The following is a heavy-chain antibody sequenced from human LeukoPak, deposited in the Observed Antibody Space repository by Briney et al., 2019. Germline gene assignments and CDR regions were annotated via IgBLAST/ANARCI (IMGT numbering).Heavy chain of an antibody. Sequence: PSETLSLTCTVSGGSISSYYWSWIRQPPGKGLEWIGYIYYSGSTNYNPSLKSRVTISVDTSKNQFSLKLSSVTAADTAVYYCARETCYYDSSGYYPWGQGTLVTVSS. J-gene: IGHJ5*02. CDR3: ARETCYYDSSGYYP. V-gene: IGHV4-59*01. CDR2: IYYSGST. D-gene: IGHD3-22*01. CDR1: GGSISSYY.